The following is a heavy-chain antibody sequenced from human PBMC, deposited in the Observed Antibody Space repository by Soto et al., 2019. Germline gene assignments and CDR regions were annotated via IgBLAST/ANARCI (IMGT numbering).Heavy chain of an antibody. D-gene: IGHD6-13*01. J-gene: IGHJ5*02. CDR2: ISYDGSNK. V-gene: IGHV3-30-3*01. Sequence: QVQLVESGGGVVQPGRSLRLSCAASGFTFSSYAMHWVRQAPGKGLEWVAVISYDGSNKYYADSVKGRFTISRDNSKNTLYLQMNSLRAEDTAVYYCAGDPLGSIAAAAPRGWFDPWGQGTLVTVSS. CDR1: GFTFSSYA. CDR3: AGDPLGSIAAAAPRGWFDP.